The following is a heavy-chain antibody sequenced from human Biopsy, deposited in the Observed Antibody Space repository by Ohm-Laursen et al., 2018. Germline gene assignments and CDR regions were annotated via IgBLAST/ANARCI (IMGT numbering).Heavy chain of an antibody. CDR1: GGTFSNYA. J-gene: IGHJ4*02. CDR2: IIAVSGLV. Sequence: ASVKVSCKPSGGTFSNYAISWVRQAPGEGLEWMGGIIAVSGLVNYAPKFQGRVSITADKSTTTAYMELSNLKSEDTAVYYCATPFQYYDSWGGYPPFDHWGQGILVTVSS. V-gene: IGHV1-69*10. CDR3: ATPFQYYDSWGGYPPFDH. D-gene: IGHD3-3*01.